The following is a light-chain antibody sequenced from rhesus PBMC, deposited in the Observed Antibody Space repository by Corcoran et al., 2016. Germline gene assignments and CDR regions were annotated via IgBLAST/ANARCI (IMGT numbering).Light chain of an antibody. CDR3: QQGYGAPFT. Sequence: DIQMTQSPSSLSASVGDSVTITCRANQDISNNLAWYQQKPGKVPNLLLYYASTLQPGVPSRFSGSGSGTDFTLPISSLQPEDFATYYCQQGYGAPFTFGPGTKLDIK. CDR2: YAS. CDR1: QDISNN. J-gene: IGKJ3*01. V-gene: IGKV1S15*01.